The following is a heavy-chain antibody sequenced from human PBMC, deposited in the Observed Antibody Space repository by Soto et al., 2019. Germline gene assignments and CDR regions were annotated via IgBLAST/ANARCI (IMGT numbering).Heavy chain of an antibody. D-gene: IGHD1-7*01. CDR1: GYTFIGHY. Sequence: QVQLVQSGAAVKKPGASVKVSCKASGYTFIGHYLHWVRPAPGQGLEWLGWTNPSSGATNFAQKFQGRCTMTSDTSISTAYLELSRLRSDDTASYYCAREAGTTGNSYFGMDVWGQGTTVTDSS. V-gene: IGHV1-2*02. CDR3: AREAGTTGNSYFGMDV. CDR2: TNPSSGAT. J-gene: IGHJ6*02.